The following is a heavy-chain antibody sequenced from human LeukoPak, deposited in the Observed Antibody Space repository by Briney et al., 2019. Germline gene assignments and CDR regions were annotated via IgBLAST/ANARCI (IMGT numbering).Heavy chain of an antibody. CDR3: ASGGDGYKSPWFDP. Sequence: SETLSLTCTVSGDSISNYYWSWIRQSPGKGLEWIGYVYYTGSTNYNPSLKSRVTISLHTSQNQYSLNLSSVTGAHTAVYYCASGGDGYKSPWFDPWGRGTLVTVSS. J-gene: IGHJ5*02. CDR2: VYYTGST. V-gene: IGHV4-59*01. D-gene: IGHD5-24*01. CDR1: GDSISNYY.